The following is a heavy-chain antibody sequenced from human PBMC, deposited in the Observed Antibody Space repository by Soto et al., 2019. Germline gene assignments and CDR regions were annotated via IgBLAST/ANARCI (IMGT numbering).Heavy chain of an antibody. Sequence: PSETLSLTCTVSGGSISSYYWSWIRQPPGKGLEWIGYIYNSGTTNYNPSLKSRVTMSVDTSKNQFSLKLTSVTAADTAVYYCARHLNIVPRPPPPFDSWGPGTLVTVPS. CDR1: GGSISSYY. V-gene: IGHV4-59*08. J-gene: IGHJ4*02. D-gene: IGHD6-6*01. CDR2: IYNSGTT. CDR3: ARHLNIVPRPPPPFDS.